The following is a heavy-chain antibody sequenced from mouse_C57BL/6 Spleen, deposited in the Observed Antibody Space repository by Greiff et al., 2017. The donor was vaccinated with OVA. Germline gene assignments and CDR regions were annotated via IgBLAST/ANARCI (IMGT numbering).Heavy chain of an antibody. CDR3: AKGDYGSRRAWFAY. CDR1: GYTFTSYW. D-gene: IGHD1-1*01. CDR2: INPSNGGT. J-gene: IGHJ3*01. V-gene: IGHV1-53*01. Sequence: QVQLQQPGTELVKPGASVKLSCKASGYTFTSYWMHWVKQRPGQGLEWIGNINPSNGGTNYNEKFKSKATLTVDKSSSTAYMQHSSLTSEDSAVYDGAKGDYGSRRAWFAYWGQGTLVTVSA.